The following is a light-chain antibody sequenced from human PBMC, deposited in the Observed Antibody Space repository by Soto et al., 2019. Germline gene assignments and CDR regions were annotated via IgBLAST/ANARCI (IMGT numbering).Light chain of an antibody. CDR2: AAS. CDR1: QDIGDW. J-gene: IGKJ4*01. V-gene: IGKV1-12*01. Sequence: DIQITQSPSSVSSSVGDRVIITCLSSQDIGDWLAWYQQKPGKAPKLLVYAASSLQSGVPSRFSGSGSGTDFTLTISSLQPEDFATYYCQQGYSFPVTFGGGTKVDI. CDR3: QQGYSFPVT.